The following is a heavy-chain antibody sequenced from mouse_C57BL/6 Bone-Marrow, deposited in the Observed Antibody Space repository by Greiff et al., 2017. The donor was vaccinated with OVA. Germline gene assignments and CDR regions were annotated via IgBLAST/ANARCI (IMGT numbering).Heavy chain of an antibody. J-gene: IGHJ2*01. V-gene: IGHV3-6*01. CDR3: ARVDGYSFDY. CDR2: ISYDGSN. D-gene: IGHD2-3*01. CDR1: GYSITSGYY. Sequence: EVQVVESGPGLVKPSQSLSLTCSVTGYSITSGYYWNWIRQFPGNKLEWMGYISYDGSNNYNPSLKNRISITRDTSKNQFFLKLNSVTTEDTATYYCARVDGYSFDYWGQGTTLTVSS.